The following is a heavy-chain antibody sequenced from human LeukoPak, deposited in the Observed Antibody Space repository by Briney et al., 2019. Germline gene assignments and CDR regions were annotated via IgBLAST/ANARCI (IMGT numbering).Heavy chain of an antibody. D-gene: IGHD3-10*01. V-gene: IGHV1-69*02. CDR2: IIPILGIA. CDR1: GGTFSSYT. Sequence: SVKVSCKASGGTFSSYTISWVRQAPGQGLEWMGRIIPILGIANYAQKFQGRVTITADKSTSAAYMELSSLRSEDTAVYYCASAVRGVIITSYYTDVWGKGTTVTVSS. CDR3: ASAVRGVIITSYYTDV. J-gene: IGHJ6*03.